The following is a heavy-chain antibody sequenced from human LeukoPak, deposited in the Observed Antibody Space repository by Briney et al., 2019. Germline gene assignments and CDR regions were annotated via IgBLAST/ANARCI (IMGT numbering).Heavy chain of an antibody. D-gene: IGHD2-2*02. CDR2: IIPIFGTA. Sequence: VASVKVSCKASGGTFSSYAMSWVRQAPGQGLEWMGEIIPIFGTANYAQKFQGRVTITADESTSTAYMELSSLRSEDTAVYYCARLAPLGYCSSTSCYTSWFDPWGQGTLVTVSS. J-gene: IGHJ5*02. CDR1: GGTFSSYA. CDR3: ARLAPLGYCSSTSCYTSWFDP. V-gene: IGHV1-69*13.